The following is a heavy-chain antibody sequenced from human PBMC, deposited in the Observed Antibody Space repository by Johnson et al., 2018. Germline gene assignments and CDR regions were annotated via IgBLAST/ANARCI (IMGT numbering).Heavy chain of an antibody. Sequence: VQLQESGGGLVQPGGSLRLSCTASGFTFSKYWMTWVRLAPGKGLEWVANINQGGRVKYYVDSVKGRFTISRDDAKKSLFLQLNSLRAEETAVYYCARVDYYGWPFDIWGQGTMVTVSS. CDR1: GFTFSKYW. D-gene: IGHD1-26*01. J-gene: IGHJ3*02. CDR2: INQGGRVK. CDR3: ARVDYYGWPFDI. V-gene: IGHV3-7*01.